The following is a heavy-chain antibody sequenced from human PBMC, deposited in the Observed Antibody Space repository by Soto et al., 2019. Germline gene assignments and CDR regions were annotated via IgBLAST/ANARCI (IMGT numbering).Heavy chain of an antibody. CDR2: ISGSGGST. V-gene: IGHV3-23*01. CDR1: GFTFSSYA. Sequence: PGGSLRLSCAASGFTFSSYAMSWVRQAPGKGLEWVSAISGSGGSTYYADSVKGRFTISRDNSKNTLYLQMNSLRAEDTAVYYCASRYYYDSSYYYYYMDVWGKGTTVTVSS. CDR3: ASRYYYDSSYYYYYMDV. J-gene: IGHJ6*03. D-gene: IGHD3-22*01.